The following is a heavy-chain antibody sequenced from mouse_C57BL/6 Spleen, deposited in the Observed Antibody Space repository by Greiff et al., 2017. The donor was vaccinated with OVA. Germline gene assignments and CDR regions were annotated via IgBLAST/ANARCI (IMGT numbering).Heavy chain of an antibody. D-gene: IGHD1-1*01. CDR3: ATLITTVPWFAY. CDR1: GYTFTSYW. J-gene: IGHJ3*01. CDR2: IDPSDSYT. V-gene: IGHV1-69*01. Sequence: QVQLQQPGAELVMPGASVKLSCKASGYTFTSYWMHWVKQRPGQGLEWIGEIDPSDSYTNYNQKFKGKSTLTVDKSSSTAYMQLSSLTSEDSAVYYCATLITTVPWFAYWGQGTRVTVAA.